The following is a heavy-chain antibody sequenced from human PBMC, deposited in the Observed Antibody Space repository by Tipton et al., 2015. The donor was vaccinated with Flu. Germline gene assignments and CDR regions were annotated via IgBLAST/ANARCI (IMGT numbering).Heavy chain of an antibody. CDR3: AIFKNPGH. J-gene: IGHJ4*02. CDR1: GFTFSIYW. CDR2: IKQDGSEK. V-gene: IGHV3-7*01. Sequence: GSLRLSCVASGFTFSIYWMNWVRQAPGKGLEWVANIKQDGSEKYYVGSVKGRFTISRDNARNSVFLQMNSLRVEDTALYYCAIFKNPGHWGQGTLVTVSS. D-gene: IGHD2/OR15-2a*01.